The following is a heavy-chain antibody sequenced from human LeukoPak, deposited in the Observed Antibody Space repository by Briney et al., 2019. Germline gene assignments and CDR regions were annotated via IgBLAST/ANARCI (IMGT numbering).Heavy chain of an antibody. J-gene: IGHJ4*02. CDR3: ARALGYSSSAI. D-gene: IGHD6-13*01. Sequence: GGSLRLSCAASGFTCSRYTMNWVRQAPGKGLEWVSSISSSSSYIYYADSVKGRFTISRDNAKNSLYLQVNSLRAEDTAVYYCARALGYSSSAIWGQGTLVTVSS. CDR1: GFTCSRYT. V-gene: IGHV3-21*01. CDR2: ISSSSSYI.